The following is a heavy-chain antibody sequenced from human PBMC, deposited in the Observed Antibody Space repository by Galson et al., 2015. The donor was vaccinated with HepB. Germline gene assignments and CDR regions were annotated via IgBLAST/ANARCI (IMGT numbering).Heavy chain of an antibody. CDR2: IRSKANSYAT. CDR3: TTFERKNNVDP. CDR1: GFTFSGSA. Sequence: SLRLSCAASGFTFSGSAMHWVRQASGKGLEWVGRIRSKANSYATACAASVKGRFTISRDDSKNTAYLQMNSLKTEDTAVYYCTTFERKNNVDPWGQGTLVTVSS. V-gene: IGHV3-73*01. J-gene: IGHJ5*02. D-gene: IGHD2-8*01.